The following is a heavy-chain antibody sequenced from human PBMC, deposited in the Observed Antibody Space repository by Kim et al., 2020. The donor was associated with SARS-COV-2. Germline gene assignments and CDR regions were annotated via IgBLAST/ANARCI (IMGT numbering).Heavy chain of an antibody. D-gene: IGHD2-2*01. V-gene: IGHV3-9*01. J-gene: IGHJ4*02. CDR3: AKGAPYYCSSTSCYDGGFDY. CDR2: ISWNSGSI. CDR1: GFTFDDYA. Sequence: GGSLRLSCAASGFTFDDYAMHWVRQAPGKGLEWVSGISWNSGSIGYADSVKGRFTISRDNAKNSLYLQMISLRAEDTALYYCAKGAPYYCSSTSCYDGGFDYWGQGTLVTVSS.